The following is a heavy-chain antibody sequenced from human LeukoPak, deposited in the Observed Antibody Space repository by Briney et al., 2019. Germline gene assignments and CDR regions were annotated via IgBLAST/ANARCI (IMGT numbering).Heavy chain of an antibody. D-gene: IGHD3-10*01. CDR2: ISGSGGST. CDR1: GFTFSSYA. V-gene: IGHV3-23*01. Sequence: GGSLRLSCAASGFTFSSYAMSWVRQAPGKGLEWVSAISGSGGSTYYADSVKGRFTISRDNSKNTLYLQMNSLRAEDTAVYYCAKSSKYYGSGSYYRTLYYYYYGMDVWGRGTLVTVSS. CDR3: AKSSKYYGSGSYYRTLYYYYYGMDV. J-gene: IGHJ6*02.